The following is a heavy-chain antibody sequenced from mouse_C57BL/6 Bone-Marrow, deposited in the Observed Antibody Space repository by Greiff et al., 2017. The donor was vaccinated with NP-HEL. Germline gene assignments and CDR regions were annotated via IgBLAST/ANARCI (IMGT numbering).Heavy chain of an antibody. CDR2: IYPGDGDT. J-gene: IGHJ4*01. V-gene: IGHV1-82*01. CDR1: GYAFSSSW. Sequence: VQGVESGPELVKPGASVKISCKASGYAFSSSWMNWVKQRPGKGLEWIGRIYPGDGDTNYNGKFKGKATLTADKSSSTAYMQLSSLTSEDSAVYFCARGITFYAMDYWGQGTSVTVSS. CDR3: ARGITFYAMDY. D-gene: IGHD1-1*01.